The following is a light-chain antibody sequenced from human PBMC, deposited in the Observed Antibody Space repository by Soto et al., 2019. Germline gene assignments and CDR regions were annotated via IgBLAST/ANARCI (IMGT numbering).Light chain of an antibody. Sequence: DIVLTQSPGTLSLSPVDRATLSCRASQSVSTSYLAWYRQKPGQAPRLLIYGASSRATGIPDRFSGSGSGTDFTLTITTLEPEDFAVYYCQQYGSSPRTFGLGTKVDIK. CDR1: QSVSTSY. J-gene: IGKJ1*01. CDR3: QQYGSSPRT. V-gene: IGKV3-20*01. CDR2: GAS.